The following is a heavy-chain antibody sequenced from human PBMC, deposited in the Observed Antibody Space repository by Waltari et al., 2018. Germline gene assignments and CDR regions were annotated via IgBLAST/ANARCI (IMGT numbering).Heavy chain of an antibody. CDR2: IYYSGST. D-gene: IGHD1-26*01. CDR3: ARANSGTYFHFQH. J-gene: IGHJ1*01. CDR1: GGSINNYY. Sequence: QVQLQESGPGLVKPSETLSLTCTVSGGSINNYYWSWIRQPPGKGLEWIGYIYYSGSTSYNPSLNSRVTISVDTSKNQFSLNLSSVTAADTAVYYCARANSGTYFHFQHWGQGTLVIVSS. V-gene: IGHV4-59*01.